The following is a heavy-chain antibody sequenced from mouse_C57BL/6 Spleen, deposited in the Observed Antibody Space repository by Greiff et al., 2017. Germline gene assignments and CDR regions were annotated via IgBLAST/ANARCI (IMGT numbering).Heavy chain of an antibody. CDR1: GFTFTDYY. D-gene: IGHD1-1*01. Sequence: EVQRVESGGGLVQPGGSLSLSCAASGFTFTDYYMSWVRQTPGKALEWLGFIRNQANGYTTEYSASVKGRFTISRDNSQSILYLQMNALRAEDSATYYCARYPYYCGRSYQEAYALCYLGQRASVPFSS. CDR2: IRNQANGYTT. V-gene: IGHV7-3*01. J-gene: IGHJ4*01. CDR3: ARYPYYCGRSYQEAYALCY.